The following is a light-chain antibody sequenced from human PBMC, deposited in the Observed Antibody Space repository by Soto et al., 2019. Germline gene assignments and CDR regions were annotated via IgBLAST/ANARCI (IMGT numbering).Light chain of an antibody. CDR1: QSVSSSY. CDR3: QQYGGPRT. V-gene: IGKV3-20*01. Sequence: EIVLTQSLGTLSLTQGERATLSCRASQSVSSSYLAWYQQKPGQAPRLLIYGASSRATGIPDRFSGSGSGTDFTLTISRLEPEDFAVYYCQQYGGPRTFGQGTKVDVK. J-gene: IGKJ1*01. CDR2: GAS.